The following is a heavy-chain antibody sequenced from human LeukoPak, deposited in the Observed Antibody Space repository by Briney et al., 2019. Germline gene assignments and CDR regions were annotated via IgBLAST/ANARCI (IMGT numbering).Heavy chain of an antibody. V-gene: IGHV3-21*01. J-gene: IGHJ4*02. Sequence: PGGSLRLSCAASGFTFSSYSMNWVRQAPGKGLEWVSSISSSSSYIYYADSVKGRFTISRDNAKNSLYLQMNSLRAEDTAVYYCARVEGGYSYGYGFRYWGQGTLVTVSS. D-gene: IGHD5-18*01. CDR1: GFTFSSYS. CDR3: ARVEGGYSYGYGFRY. CDR2: ISSSSSYI.